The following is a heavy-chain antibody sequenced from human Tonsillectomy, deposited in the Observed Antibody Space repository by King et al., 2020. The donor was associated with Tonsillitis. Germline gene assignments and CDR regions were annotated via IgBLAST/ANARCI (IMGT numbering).Heavy chain of an antibody. CDR1: GGSISSYY. CDR2: IYYSGST. Sequence: QLQESGPGLVKPSETLSLTCTVSGGSISSYYWSWIRQPPGKGLEWIGYIYYSGSTNYNPSLKSRVTISVDTSKNQFSLKLSSVTAADTAMYYCARPRSSDWYPGHSDDAFDIWGQGTMVTVSS. CDR3: ARPRSSDWYPGHSDDAFDI. D-gene: IGHD6-19*01. J-gene: IGHJ3*02. V-gene: IGHV4-59*08.